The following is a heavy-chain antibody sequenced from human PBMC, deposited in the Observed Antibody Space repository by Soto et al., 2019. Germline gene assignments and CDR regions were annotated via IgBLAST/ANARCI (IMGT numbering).Heavy chain of an antibody. Sequence: GGSLRLSCAASGFTFSSYAMHWVRQAPGKGLEWVAVISYDGSNKYYADSVKGRFTISRDNSKNTLYLQMNSLRAEDTAVYYCARDSPHPPQLGISGPFDIWGQGTMVTVSS. D-gene: IGHD7-27*01. V-gene: IGHV3-30*04. CDR1: GFTFSSYA. CDR2: ISYDGSNK. CDR3: ARDSPHPPQLGISGPFDI. J-gene: IGHJ3*02.